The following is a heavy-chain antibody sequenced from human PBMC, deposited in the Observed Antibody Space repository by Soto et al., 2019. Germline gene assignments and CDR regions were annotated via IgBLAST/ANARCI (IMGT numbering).Heavy chain of an antibody. D-gene: IGHD1-26*01. CDR3: VRADPGLGMDY. V-gene: IGHV3-74*01. Sequence: PGGSLRLSCPSSGFPFRNFWMQWGRQVPGKGLVWVSHISTEGSDSTHSYSVNGRCTISRDNAKNTLYLQMNSLRAEDTAVDFCVRADPGLGMDYWGMATLVTVSS. CDR1: GFPFRNFW. J-gene: IGHJ4*02. CDR2: ISTEGSDS.